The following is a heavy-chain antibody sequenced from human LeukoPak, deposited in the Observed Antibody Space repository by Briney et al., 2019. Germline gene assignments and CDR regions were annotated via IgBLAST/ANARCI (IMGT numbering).Heavy chain of an antibody. D-gene: IGHD1-26*01. CDR1: GYTFTSYG. Sequence: ASVKVSCKASGYTFTSYGISWVRQAPGQGLEWMGWINPNSGGTNYAQKFQGRVTMTRDPSISTAYMELSRLRSDDTAVYYCARDRVGTTGYWGQGTLVTVSS. CDR3: ARDRVGTTGY. CDR2: INPNSGGT. J-gene: IGHJ4*02. V-gene: IGHV1-2*02.